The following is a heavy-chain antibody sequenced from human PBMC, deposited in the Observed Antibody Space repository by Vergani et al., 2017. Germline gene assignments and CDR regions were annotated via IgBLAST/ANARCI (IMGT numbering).Heavy chain of an antibody. CDR1: GYSFTSYW. CDR2: IYPGDSDT. J-gene: IGHJ5*02. Sequence: EVQLVQSGAEVKKPGESLKISCKGSGYSFTSYWIGWVRQMPGKGLEWMGIIYPGDSDTRYSPSFQGQVTISADKSISTAYLQWSSLKASDTAMYYCARHGDIVVVPAAIVGWFDPWGQGTLVTVSS. V-gene: IGHV5-51*01. D-gene: IGHD2-2*01. CDR3: ARHGDIVVVPAAIVGWFDP.